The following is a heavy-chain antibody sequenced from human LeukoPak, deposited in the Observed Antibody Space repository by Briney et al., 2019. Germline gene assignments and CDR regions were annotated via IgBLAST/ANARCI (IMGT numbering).Heavy chain of an antibody. CDR2: INPNSGDT. V-gene: IGHV1-2*02. J-gene: IGHJ4*02. CDR1: GYTFTGYY. CDR3: ARLYSGTYYYFDY. Sequence: ASVKVSCKASGYTFTGYYMHWVRQAPGQGLEWMGWINPNSGDTNYAQKFQGRVTMTRDTSTSTAYMELSRLRSDDTAVYYCARLYSGTYYYFDYWGQGTLVTVSS. D-gene: IGHD1-26*01.